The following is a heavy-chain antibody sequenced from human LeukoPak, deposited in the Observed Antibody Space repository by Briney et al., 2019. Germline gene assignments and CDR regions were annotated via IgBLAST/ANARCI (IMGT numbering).Heavy chain of an antibody. J-gene: IGHJ6*02. CDR2: IYYSGST. D-gene: IGHD1-7*01. CDR1: GGSISSGDYY. V-gene: IGHV4-30-4*01. CDR3: ARGTTINYYGMDV. Sequence: SETLSLTCTVSGGSISSGDYYWSWIRQPPGKGLEWIGYIYYSGSTYYNPSLKSRVTISVDTSKNQFSLKLSSVTAAGTAVYYCARGTTINYYGMDVWGQGTTVTVSS.